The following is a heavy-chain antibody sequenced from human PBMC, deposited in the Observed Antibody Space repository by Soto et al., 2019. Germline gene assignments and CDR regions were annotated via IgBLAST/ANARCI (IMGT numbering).Heavy chain of an antibody. Sequence: KPGGSLRLSCAASGFTFSNAWMNWVRQAPGKGLEWVGRIKSKSDGETTDYAAPVKGRFTISRDDSKNTLYLQMNSLKTEDTAVYYCTTGLTYYYDSSGYYWAGGMDVWGQGITVTVSS. CDR2: IKSKSDGETT. CDR1: GFTFSNAW. CDR3: TTGLTYYYDSSGYYWAGGMDV. J-gene: IGHJ6*02. V-gene: IGHV3-15*01. D-gene: IGHD3-22*01.